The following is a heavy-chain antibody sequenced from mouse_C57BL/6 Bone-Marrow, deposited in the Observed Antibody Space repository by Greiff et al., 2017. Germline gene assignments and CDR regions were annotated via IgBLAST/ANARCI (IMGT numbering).Heavy chain of an antibody. CDR2: ISSGSSTI. D-gene: IGHD2-4*01. J-gene: IGHJ3*01. V-gene: IGHV5-17*01. CDR3: ARGVDYDDEGGFAY. CDR1: GFTFSDYG. Sequence: EVKLVESGGGLVKPGGSLKLSCAASGFTFSDYGMHWVRQAPEKGLEWVAYISSGSSTIYYADTVKGRFTLSRDNAKNTLFLQRTRLRSEDTAMYYCARGVDYDDEGGFAYWGQGTLVTVSA.